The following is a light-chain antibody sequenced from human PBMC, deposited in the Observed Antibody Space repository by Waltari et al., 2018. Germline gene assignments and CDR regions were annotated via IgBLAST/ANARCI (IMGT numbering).Light chain of an antibody. CDR3: CSYAGTYTYV. Sequence: QSALTQPRSVSGSPGQSFTISCTGTSSDVGDYNSVSWYQHHPGKVPKLMIYDVNKRPSGVPDRFSGSKSGSTASLTISGLQVDDEADYYCCSYAGTYTYVFGTGTEVTVL. V-gene: IGLV2-11*01. CDR1: SSDVGDYNS. J-gene: IGLJ1*01. CDR2: DVN.